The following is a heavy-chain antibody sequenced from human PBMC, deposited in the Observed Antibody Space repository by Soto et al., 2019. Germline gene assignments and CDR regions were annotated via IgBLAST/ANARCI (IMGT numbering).Heavy chain of an antibody. Sequence: GGSLRLSCAASGFTFSSYAMSWVRQAPGKGLEWVSAISGSGGSTYYADSVKGRFTISRDNSKNTLYLQMNSLRAEDTAVYYCAKDMDLSGSYFVAPSPYFIGWGQGTLVTVSS. CDR1: GFTFSSYA. CDR2: ISGSGGST. J-gene: IGHJ4*02. D-gene: IGHD1-26*01. V-gene: IGHV3-23*01. CDR3: AKDMDLSGSYFVAPSPYFIG.